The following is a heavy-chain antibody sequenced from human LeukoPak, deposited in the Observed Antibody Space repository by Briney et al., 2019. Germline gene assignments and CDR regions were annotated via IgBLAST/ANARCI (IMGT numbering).Heavy chain of an antibody. J-gene: IGHJ5*02. D-gene: IGHD2-15*01. CDR1: GGSISSGSYY. Sequence: SETLSLTCTVSGGSISSGSYYWGWIRQPPGKGLEWIGSIYYSGSTYYNPSLKSRVTISVDTSKNQFSLKLSSVTAADTAVYYCARALGYCSGGSCTRGYNWFDPWGQGTLVTVPS. CDR3: ARALGYCSGGSCTRGYNWFDP. V-gene: IGHV4-39*01. CDR2: IYYSGST.